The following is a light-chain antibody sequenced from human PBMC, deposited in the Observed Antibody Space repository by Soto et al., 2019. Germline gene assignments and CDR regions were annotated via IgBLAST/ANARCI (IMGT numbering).Light chain of an antibody. V-gene: IGKV3-20*01. Sequence: EIVLTQSPGTLSLSPGERATLSCRASQSVSSSYLAWYQQKPGQARRLLIYGASSRATGIPDRFSGSGSGTDFTLTISRLEPEDFAVYYCQQYGSSPPITFGQGTRLEMK. J-gene: IGKJ5*01. CDR2: GAS. CDR1: QSVSSSY. CDR3: QQYGSSPPIT.